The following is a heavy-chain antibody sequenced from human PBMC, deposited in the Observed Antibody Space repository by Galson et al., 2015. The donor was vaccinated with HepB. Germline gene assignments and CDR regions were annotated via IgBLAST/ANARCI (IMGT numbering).Heavy chain of an antibody. Sequence: ETLSLTCAVYGGSFSGYYWSWIRQPPGKGLEWIGEINHSGSTNYNPSLKSRVTISVDTSKNQFSLKLSSVTAADTAVYYCARGRRTLVYYGMDVWGQGTTVTVSS. CDR2: INHSGST. CDR1: GGSFSGYY. V-gene: IGHV4-34*01. D-gene: IGHD1-14*01. J-gene: IGHJ6*02. CDR3: ARGRRTLVYYGMDV.